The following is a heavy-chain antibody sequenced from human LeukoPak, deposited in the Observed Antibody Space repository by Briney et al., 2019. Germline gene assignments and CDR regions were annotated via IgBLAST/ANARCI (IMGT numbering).Heavy chain of an antibody. CDR3: ARLNWDDAFDI. D-gene: IGHD7-27*01. CDR2: IIPIFGTA. Sequence: SVKVSCKASGGTFSSYAISWVRQAPGQGLEWMGGIIPIFGTANYAQKFQGRVTITTDESTSTAYMELSSLRSEDTAVYYCARLNWDDAFDIWGPRDNGHRLF. CDR1: GGTFSSYA. J-gene: IGHJ3*02. V-gene: IGHV1-69*05.